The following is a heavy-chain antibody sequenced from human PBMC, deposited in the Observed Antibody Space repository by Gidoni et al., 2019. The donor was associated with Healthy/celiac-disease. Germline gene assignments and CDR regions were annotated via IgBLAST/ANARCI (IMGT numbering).Heavy chain of an antibody. J-gene: IGHJ6*02. CDR3: ANERNSGSYYYYYGMDV. CDR2: IYYSGST. V-gene: IGHV4-31*03. Sequence: QAQLQESGAGLVNITKTLSLTCTVSGGSVSSGDYYCSWIRQHPGKGLEWIGYIYYSGSTYYNPSLKSRVTRSVDTSKNQFSLKLSSVTAADSAGYCCANERNSGSYYYYYGMDVWGQGTTVTVSS. CDR1: GGSVSSGDYY. D-gene: IGHD6-6*01.